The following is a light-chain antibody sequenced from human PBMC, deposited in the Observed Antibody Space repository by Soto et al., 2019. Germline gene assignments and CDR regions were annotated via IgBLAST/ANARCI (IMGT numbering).Light chain of an antibody. CDR1: QSVSSY. CDR2: DAS. CDR3: QQRSNWPT. V-gene: IGKV3-11*01. Sequence: EIVLTQSPATLSLSPGERATLSFRASQSVSSYLAWYQQKPGQAPRLLIYDASNRATGIPARFSGSGSGTDFTLTISSLEPEDFAVYYCQQRSNWPTFGGGTKVDNK. J-gene: IGKJ4*01.